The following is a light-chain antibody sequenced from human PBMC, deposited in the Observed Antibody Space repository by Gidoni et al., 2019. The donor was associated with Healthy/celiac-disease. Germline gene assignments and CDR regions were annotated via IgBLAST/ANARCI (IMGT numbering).Light chain of an antibody. V-gene: IGKV1-33*01. Sequence: DIQMTQSPSSLSASVGDRFTITSQATKDISNYLNWYQQNPGKAPKLLIYDASNLETGVPSRFSGSRAGTDFTFTISSLQPEDIATYYCQQYDNLPRYTFGQGTKLEIK. CDR2: DAS. CDR1: KDISNY. J-gene: IGKJ2*01. CDR3: QQYDNLPRYT.